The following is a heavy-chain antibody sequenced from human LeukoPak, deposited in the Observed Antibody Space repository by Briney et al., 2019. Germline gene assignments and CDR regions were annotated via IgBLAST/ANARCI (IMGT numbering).Heavy chain of an antibody. J-gene: IGHJ4*02. CDR1: GFTFSSYG. V-gene: IGHV3-30*18. CDR3: AKDYYDRSDYSIPGFDY. Sequence: PGGSLRLSCAASGFTFSSYGMHWVRQAPGKGLEWVAVISYDGSNKYYADSVKGRFTISRDNSKNTLYLQMNSLRAEDTALYYCAKDYYDRSDYSIPGFDYWGQGTLVTVSS. D-gene: IGHD3-22*01. CDR2: ISYDGSNK.